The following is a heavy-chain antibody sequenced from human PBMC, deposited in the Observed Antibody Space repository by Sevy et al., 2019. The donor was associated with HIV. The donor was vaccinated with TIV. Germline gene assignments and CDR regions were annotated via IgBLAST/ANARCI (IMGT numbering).Heavy chain of an antibody. V-gene: IGHV3-11*01. J-gene: IGHJ5*02. D-gene: IGHD3-3*01. Sequence: GGSLRLSCAASGFTFSDYYMSWIRQAPGKGLEWVSYISSSGSTIYYADSVKGRFTISRDNAKNSLYLQMNSLRAEDTAVYYCARDNTGGRGYDFWSGYYTGSWFDPWGQRTLVTVSS. CDR1: GFTFSDYY. CDR2: ISSSGSTI. CDR3: ARDNTGGRGYDFWSGYYTGSWFDP.